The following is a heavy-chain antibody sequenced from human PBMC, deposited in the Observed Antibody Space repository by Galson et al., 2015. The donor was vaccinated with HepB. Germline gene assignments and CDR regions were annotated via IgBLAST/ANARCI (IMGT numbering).Heavy chain of an antibody. J-gene: IGHJ4*02. V-gene: IGHV3-33*01. CDR3: ARGADWNSFDY. Sequence: SLRLSCAASGFDFGNYGMHWVRQAPGKGLEWMALIWKDGSNKHYADSLKGRFRISRDNSKNTLHLQMNSLRAEDTALYYCARGADWNSFDYWGQGTLVTVSS. CDR1: GFDFGNYG. D-gene: IGHD1-1*01. CDR2: IWKDGSNK.